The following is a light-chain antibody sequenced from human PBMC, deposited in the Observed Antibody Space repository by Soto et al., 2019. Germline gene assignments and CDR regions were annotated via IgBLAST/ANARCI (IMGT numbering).Light chain of an antibody. CDR2: GAS. CDR1: QSISSSF. CDR3: QQYDNSPIT. Sequence: IVLTQSPGILSLSPGXRASLSCGASQSISSSFLAWYQQKPGQAPRLLIYGASSRATGIPDRFSGTGSETDFTLTISRLEPEDFAVYYCQQYDNSPITFGQGTRL. V-gene: IGKV3-20*01. J-gene: IGKJ5*01.